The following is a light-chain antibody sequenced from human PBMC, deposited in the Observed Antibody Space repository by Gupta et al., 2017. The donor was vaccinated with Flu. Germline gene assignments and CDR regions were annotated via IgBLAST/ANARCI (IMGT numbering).Light chain of an antibody. CDR2: LVS. CDR1: QSLVYTDGSTV. J-gene: IGKJ1*01. CDR3: MQGAHWPWA. Sequence: VVVTQSPCSLPVARGQPAPSSCRSSQSLVYTDGSTVLHWFQQRPGQSPRRLIYLVSHRDSGVPDRFSGSGSGTDFTLKISRVEAEDVGIYFCMQGAHWPWAFGQGTKVEIK. V-gene: IGKV2-30*01.